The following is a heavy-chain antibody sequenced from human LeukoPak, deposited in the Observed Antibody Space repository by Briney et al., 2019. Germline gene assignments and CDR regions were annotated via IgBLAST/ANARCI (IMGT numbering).Heavy chain of an antibody. CDR1: GGSISSSNW. J-gene: IGHJ6*03. CDR2: IYHSGST. CDR3: ARHLIGYCSGGSCYAPRDYYYYMDV. V-gene: IGHV4-4*02. Sequence: SETLSLTCAVSGGSISSSNWWSWVRQPPGKGLEWIGEIYHSGSTNYNPSLKSRVTISVDKSKNQFSLKLSSVTAADTAVYYCARHLIGYCSGGSCYAPRDYYYYMDVWGKGTTVTVSS. D-gene: IGHD2-15*01.